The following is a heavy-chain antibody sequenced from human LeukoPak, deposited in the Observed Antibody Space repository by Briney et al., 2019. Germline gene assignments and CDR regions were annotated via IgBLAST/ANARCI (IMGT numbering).Heavy chain of an antibody. CDR2: IYNSGGT. CDR3: ARDRSDSSARGWYSDL. CDR1: GGSISSYH. V-gene: IGHV4-59*01. J-gene: IGHJ2*01. D-gene: IGHD3-22*01. Sequence: SETLSLTCTVSGGSISSYHWSWIRQPPGKGLEWIGYIYNSGGTNCNPSLKSRVTISVDTSKNQFSLKLSSVTAADTAVYYCARDRSDSSARGWYSDLWGRGTLVTVSS.